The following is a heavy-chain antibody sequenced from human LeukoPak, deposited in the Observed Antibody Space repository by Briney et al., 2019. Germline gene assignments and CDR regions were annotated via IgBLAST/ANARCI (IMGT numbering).Heavy chain of an antibody. V-gene: IGHV1-18*01. D-gene: IGHD3-10*01. J-gene: IGHJ4*02. CDR1: GYTFTSYG. Sequence: ASVKASCRASGYTFTSYGISWVRRAPGQGLEGMGWISAYNGNTNYAQKLQGRVTMTTDTSTSTASMEMRSLRSDDTAVYYCARDRTGTSAWSYYGSGSSHFDYWGQGTLVTVSS. CDR3: ARDRTGTSAWSYYGSGSSHFDY. CDR2: ISAYNGNT.